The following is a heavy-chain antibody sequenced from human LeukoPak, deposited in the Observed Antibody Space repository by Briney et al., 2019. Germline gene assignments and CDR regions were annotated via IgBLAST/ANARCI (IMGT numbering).Heavy chain of an antibody. Sequence: WASVKVSCKASGYTFTSYGISWVRQAPGQGLEWMGWISAYNGNTNYAQKLQGRVTMTTDTSTSTAYMELRSLRSDDTAVYYCARVGNYDLLNWFDPWGQGTLVTVSS. CDR2: ISAYNGNT. CDR3: ARVGNYDLLNWFDP. D-gene: IGHD3-3*01. J-gene: IGHJ5*02. CDR1: GYTFTSYG. V-gene: IGHV1-18*01.